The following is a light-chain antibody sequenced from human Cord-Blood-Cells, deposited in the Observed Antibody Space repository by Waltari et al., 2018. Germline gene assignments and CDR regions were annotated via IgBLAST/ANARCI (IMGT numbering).Light chain of an antibody. CDR2: YDD. V-gene: IGLV1-36*01. CDR3: AAWDDSLNGWV. Sequence: QSVLTQPPSVSEAPRQRVTISCSGSSSNIGNNAVNWYQQLPGKAPKLLIYYDDRLPSRCSDRFPCSKSGTSAALAISGLQSEDEADYYCAAWDDSLNGWVFGGGTKLTVL. CDR1: SSNIGNNA. J-gene: IGLJ3*02.